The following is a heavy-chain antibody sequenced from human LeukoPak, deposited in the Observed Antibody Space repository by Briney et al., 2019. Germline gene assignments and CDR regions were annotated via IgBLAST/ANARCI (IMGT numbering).Heavy chain of an antibody. CDR3: ARGNNWNLNFDY. D-gene: IGHD1-20*01. J-gene: IGHJ4*02. CDR1: GGSISSTNYY. CDR2: VYYTGTT. V-gene: IGHV4-39*07. Sequence: SETLSLTCNVSGGSISSTNYYWGWTRQAPGKGLEWLGNVYYTGTTYYNPSLKSRLTISEDTSNNQFSLRLSSVTAADTAVYYCARGNNWNLNFDYWGQGTLVTVSS.